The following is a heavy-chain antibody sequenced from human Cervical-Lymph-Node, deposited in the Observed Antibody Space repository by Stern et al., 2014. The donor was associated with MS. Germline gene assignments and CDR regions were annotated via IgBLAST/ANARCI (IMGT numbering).Heavy chain of an antibody. Sequence: VQLVESGGGLVQPGRSLRLSCAASGFTFDDYGMYWARQAPGEGLEWGSGISWSSGSTDYADSVKGRFTISRDNAKNTLYLQMNSLRTDDTAFYYCAKGYDSSGGYFDYWGQGTLVTVSS. CDR2: ISWSSGST. CDR3: AKGYDSSGGYFDY. CDR1: GFTFDDYG. D-gene: IGHD3-22*01. J-gene: IGHJ4*02. V-gene: IGHV3-9*01.